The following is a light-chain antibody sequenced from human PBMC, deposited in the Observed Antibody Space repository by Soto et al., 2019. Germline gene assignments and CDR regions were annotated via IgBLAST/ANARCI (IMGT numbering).Light chain of an antibody. CDR1: SSDIGAYDY. CDR2: EVT. J-gene: IGLJ1*01. CDR3: SSYAGSGILYV. V-gene: IGLV2-8*01. Sequence: QSALTQPPSASGSPGQSVTISCTGTSSDIGAYDYVSWYQQHPGKAPKLIIYEVTKRPSGVPDRFSGSKSGNTASLTVSGLQAEDEADYLCSSYAGSGILYVFGTGTKLTVL.